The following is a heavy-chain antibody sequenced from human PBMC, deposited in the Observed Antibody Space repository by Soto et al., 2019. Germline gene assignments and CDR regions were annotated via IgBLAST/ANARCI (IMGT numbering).Heavy chain of an antibody. V-gene: IGHV4-31*03. J-gene: IGHJ6*02. Sequence: SETLSLTCTVSGGSISSGGYYWSWIRQHPGEGLEWIGYIYYSGSTYYNPSLKSRVTISVDTSKNQFSLKLSSVTAADTAVYYCARAVVVAATPGTYYYYGMDVWGQGTTVTVSS. D-gene: IGHD2-15*01. CDR3: ARAVVVAATPGTYYYYGMDV. CDR1: GGSISSGGYY. CDR2: IYYSGST.